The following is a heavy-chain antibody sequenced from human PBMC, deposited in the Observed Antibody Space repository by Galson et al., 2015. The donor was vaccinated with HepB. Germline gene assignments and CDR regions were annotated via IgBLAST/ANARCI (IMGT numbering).Heavy chain of an antibody. J-gene: IGHJ4*02. D-gene: IGHD2/OR15-2a*01. CDR3: ARDRFKFEPFYVFDY. V-gene: IGHV3-30*04. CDR1: GFTFRTYA. Sequence: SLRLSCAASGFTFRTYAIHWVRQAPGKGLEWVATISFDGGDKFYADSVKGRFTVSRDNSRNMVYLHVNTLGPEDTTMYYCARDRFKFEPFYVFDYWGQGTLVTVSS. CDR2: ISFDGGDK.